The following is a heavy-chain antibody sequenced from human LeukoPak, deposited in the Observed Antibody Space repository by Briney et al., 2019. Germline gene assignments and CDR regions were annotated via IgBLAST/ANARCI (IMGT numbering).Heavy chain of an antibody. CDR3: ARGYCSSTSCWYYFDY. V-gene: IGHV4-4*02. D-gene: IGHD2-2*01. CDR1: GGSISSTNW. CDR2: IHHSGIA. Sequence: SGTLSLTCTVSGGSISSTNWWNWVRQPPGKGLEWIGEIHHSGIANFNPSLRSRVTISVDTSKNQFSLKLSSVTAADTAVYYCARGYCSSTSCWYYFDYWGQGTLVTVSS. J-gene: IGHJ4*02.